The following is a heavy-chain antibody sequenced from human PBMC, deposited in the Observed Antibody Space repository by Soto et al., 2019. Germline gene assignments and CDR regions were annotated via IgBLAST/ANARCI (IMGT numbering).Heavy chain of an antibody. V-gene: IGHV4-39*01. J-gene: IGHJ4*02. CDR3: ARSHYTYGLLIDY. CDR2: VYWTGST. D-gene: IGHD2-8*01. CDR1: GDSXSTNGCY. Sequence: SXTXSLTCSVSGDSXSTNGCYLGWIRQPPGKGLQWIGNVYWTGSTFSHPSLTIRVFISVDTAKNEFSLRLTSVTAADTAVYYCARSHYTYGLLIDYWGPGTLVTVS.